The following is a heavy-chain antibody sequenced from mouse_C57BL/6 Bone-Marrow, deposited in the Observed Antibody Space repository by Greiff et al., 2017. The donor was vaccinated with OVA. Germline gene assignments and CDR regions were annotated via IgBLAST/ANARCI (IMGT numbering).Heavy chain of an antibody. J-gene: IGHJ2*01. Sequence: VQLKQSGPELVKPGASVKISCKASGYAFSSSWMNWVKQRPGKGLEGIGRIYPGDGDTNYNGKFKGKATLTADKSSSTAYMQLSSLTSEDSAVYFCARRWAFDYWGQGTTLTVSS. CDR3: ARRWAFDY. D-gene: IGHD1-1*02. V-gene: IGHV1-82*01. CDR1: GYAFSSSW. CDR2: IYPGDGDT.